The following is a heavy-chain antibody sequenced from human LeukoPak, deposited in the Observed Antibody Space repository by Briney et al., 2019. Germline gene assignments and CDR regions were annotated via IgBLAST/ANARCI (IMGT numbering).Heavy chain of an antibody. CDR3: AIYTDDLGYFQH. CDR1: GGSLRGAY. CDR2: IYYSGWT. D-gene: IGHD2-2*02. Sequence: SETPSLTSAVYGGSLRGAYWRWVSHTPGKGLGRIGYIYYSGWTKYNPSLKSRVTISVDTSKSQFPLKPSSVTAADTAVYYCAIYTDDLGYFQHWGQGTLVTVSS. J-gene: IGHJ1*01. V-gene: IGHV4-34*11.